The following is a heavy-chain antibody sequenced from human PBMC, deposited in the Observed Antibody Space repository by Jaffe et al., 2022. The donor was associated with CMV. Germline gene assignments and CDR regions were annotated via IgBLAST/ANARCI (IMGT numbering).Heavy chain of an antibody. CDR1: GFTFSSYS. CDR3: ARDNGDSSAEGSAFDI. D-gene: IGHD3-22*01. V-gene: IGHV3-48*02. Sequence: EVQLVESGGGLVQPGGSLRLSCAASGFTFSSYSMNWVRQAPGKGLEWVSYISSSSSTIYYADSVKGRFTISRDNAKNSLYLQMNSLRDEDTAVYYCARDNGDSSAEGSAFDIWGQGTMVTVSS. CDR2: ISSSSSTI. J-gene: IGHJ3*02.